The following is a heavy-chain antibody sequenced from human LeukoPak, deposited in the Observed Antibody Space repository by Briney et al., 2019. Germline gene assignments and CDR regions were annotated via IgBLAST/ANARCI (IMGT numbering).Heavy chain of an antibody. J-gene: IGHJ5*02. CDR2: IKFDGSST. CDR1: GFTFSSYW. CDR3: ARTDWFDP. Sequence: GESLKISCATSGFTFSSYWMHWVRQAPGKGLVWVSRIKFDGSSTSYADSVKGRFTISRDNAKNTLYLQMNSLRAEDTAVYYCARTDWFDPWGQGTLVTVSS. V-gene: IGHV3-74*01.